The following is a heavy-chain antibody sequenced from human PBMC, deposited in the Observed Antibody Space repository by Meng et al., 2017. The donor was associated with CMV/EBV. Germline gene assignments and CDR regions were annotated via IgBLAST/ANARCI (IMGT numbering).Heavy chain of an antibody. CDR2: IYYSGST. CDR1: GGSISSSSYY. CDR3: ARQVSWFDP. Sequence: LPSSVSGGSISSSSYYCGWIRPPPGKGLEWIGSIYYSGSTYYNPSLKSRVTISVDTSKNQFSLKLSSVTAADTAVYYCARQVSWFDPWGQGTLVTVSS. V-gene: IGHV4-39*01. J-gene: IGHJ5*02.